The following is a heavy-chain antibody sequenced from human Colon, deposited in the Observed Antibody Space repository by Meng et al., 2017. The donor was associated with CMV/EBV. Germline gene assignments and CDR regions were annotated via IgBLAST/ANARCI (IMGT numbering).Heavy chain of an antibody. J-gene: IGHJ5*02. V-gene: IGHV3-23*01. CDR3: AKSFTNVIPVAGRGLFDP. CDR1: FSSYA. CDR2: IRDSGHET. D-gene: IGHD6-19*01. Sequence: FSSYAMSWVRQAPGKGLRGIASIRDSGHETYYEDSVKGRFTISRDNPRNTVYLQMNRLTAEDTAMYYCAKSFTNVIPVAGRGLFDPWGRGTLVTVSS.